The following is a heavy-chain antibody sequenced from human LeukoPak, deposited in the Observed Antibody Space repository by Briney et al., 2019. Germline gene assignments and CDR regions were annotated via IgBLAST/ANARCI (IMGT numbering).Heavy chain of an antibody. J-gene: IGHJ4*02. CDR2: IYYSGST. V-gene: IGHV4-59*01. CDR1: GGSISSYY. Sequence: PAETLSLTCTVSGGSISSYYWSWIRQPPGKGLEWIGYIYYSGSTNYNPAIKSRVTISVATSKDQFSRKLSSVTAAATAVNYCARAYCSGGSCYRAVDYWGQGTLVTVSS. D-gene: IGHD2-15*01. CDR3: ARAYCSGGSCYRAVDY.